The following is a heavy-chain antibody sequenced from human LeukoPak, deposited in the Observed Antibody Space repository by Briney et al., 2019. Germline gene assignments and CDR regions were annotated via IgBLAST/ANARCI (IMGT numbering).Heavy chain of an antibody. CDR2: ISAYNGNT. J-gene: IGHJ1*01. CDR3: AKDGSWFPYCGGDCYSLYFQH. D-gene: IGHD2-21*02. Sequence: ASVKVSCKASGYTFTSYGISWVRQAPGQGLEWMGWISAYNGNTNYAQKLQGRVTMTTDTSTSTAYMELRSLRSDDTAVYYCAKDGSWFPYCGGDCYSLYFQHWGQGTLVTVSS. CDR1: GYTFTSYG. V-gene: IGHV1-18*01.